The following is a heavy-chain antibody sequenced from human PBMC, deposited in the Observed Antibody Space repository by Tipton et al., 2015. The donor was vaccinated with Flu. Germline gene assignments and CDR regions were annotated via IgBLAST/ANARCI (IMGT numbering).Heavy chain of an antibody. D-gene: IGHD3-9*01. CDR1: GFTFSTYA. CDR3: AKGLGMYYYGIDV. J-gene: IGHJ6*02. Sequence: SLRLSCAASGFTFSTYAMNWVRQAPGKGLEWVSGVSGSGDVTHYADSVRGRFTFSRDNSKNTLYLQMNSLRGEDTAIYYCAKGLGMYYYGIDVWDQGP. V-gene: IGHV3-23*01. CDR2: VSGSGDVT.